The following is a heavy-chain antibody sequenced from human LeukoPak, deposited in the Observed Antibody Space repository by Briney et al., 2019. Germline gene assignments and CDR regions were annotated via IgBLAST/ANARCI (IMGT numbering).Heavy chain of an antibody. D-gene: IGHD4-17*01. Sequence: PGGSLRLSCAASGFAFNSYWMSWVRQAPGKGLEWVASVKEDGSEQYYVDSVRGRFIISRDNAKNSLYLQMNSLRAEDTALYYCARTDYGDYIYYFDYWGQGTLVTVSS. CDR2: VKEDGSEQ. CDR1: GFAFNSYW. V-gene: IGHV3-7*03. J-gene: IGHJ4*02. CDR3: ARTDYGDYIYYFDY.